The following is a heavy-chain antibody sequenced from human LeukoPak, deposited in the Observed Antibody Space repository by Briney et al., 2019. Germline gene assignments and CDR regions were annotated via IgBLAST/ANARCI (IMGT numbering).Heavy chain of an antibody. CDR1: GGSIGSHY. CDR3: AREYSSSWYRAFDI. Sequence: SETLSLTCTVSGGSIGSHYWTWIRQTPGKGLEWIGYVYDIGSTKYNPSLKSRVTISVDTSKNQFSLRLSSVTAADTAVYYCAREYSSSWYRAFDIWGQGTMVTVSS. V-gene: IGHV4-59*11. D-gene: IGHD6-13*01. J-gene: IGHJ3*02. CDR2: VYDIGST.